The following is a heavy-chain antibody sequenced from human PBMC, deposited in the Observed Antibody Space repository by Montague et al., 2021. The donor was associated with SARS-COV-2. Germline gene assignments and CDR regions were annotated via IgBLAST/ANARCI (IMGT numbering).Heavy chain of an antibody. CDR2: IWYDGSNK. Sequence: SLRLSCAASGFTFSSYGMHWVRQAPGKGLEWVAVIWYDGSNKYYADSVKGRFIISRDNSKNTLYLQMNSLRAEDTVVYYCAGEASSYYGMDYWGQGTLVTVSS. J-gene: IGHJ4*02. CDR1: GFTFSSYG. CDR3: AGEASSYYGMDY. D-gene: IGHD3-16*01. V-gene: IGHV3-33*01.